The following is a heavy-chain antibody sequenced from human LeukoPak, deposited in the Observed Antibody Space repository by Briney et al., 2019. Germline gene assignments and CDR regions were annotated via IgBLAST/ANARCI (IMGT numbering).Heavy chain of an antibody. Sequence: GGSLRLSCAASGFTFSSYSMNWVRQAPGKGLEWVSSISSSSSYIYYADSVKGRFTISRDNAKNSLYLQMNSLRAEDTAVYYCARGTIVGATPADYWGQGTLVTVSS. V-gene: IGHV3-21*01. J-gene: IGHJ4*02. D-gene: IGHD1-26*01. CDR2: ISSSSSYI. CDR3: ARGTIVGATPADY. CDR1: GFTFSSYS.